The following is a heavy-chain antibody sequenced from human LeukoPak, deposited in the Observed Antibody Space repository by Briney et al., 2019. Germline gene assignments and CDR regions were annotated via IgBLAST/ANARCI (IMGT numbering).Heavy chain of an antibody. CDR2: ISWDGGGT. CDR1: GFTFDDYA. D-gene: IGHD6-19*01. V-gene: IGHV3-43D*03. J-gene: IGHJ4*02. Sequence: QSGGSLRLSCAASGFTFDDYAMHWVRQAPGKGLEWVSLISWDGGGTYYADSVKGRFTISRDNSKNSLYLQMNSLRAEDTALYYCAKAQFDKQWLPLFDYWGQGTLVTVSS. CDR3: AKAQFDKQWLPLFDY.